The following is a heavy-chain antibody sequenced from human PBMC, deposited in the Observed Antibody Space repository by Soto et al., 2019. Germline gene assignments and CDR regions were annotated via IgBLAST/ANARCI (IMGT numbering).Heavy chain of an antibody. V-gene: IGHV4-59*01. Sequence: SETLSLTCTVSGGSISSNYWTWIRQPPGKGLEWIGYVYNSGSTNYNPSLKSRVTISEDTSKSQFSLQVNSMTAEDTAVYYCARYRREAVAGYTLDNWGQGILVTVSS. CDR1: GGSISSNY. J-gene: IGHJ4*02. CDR3: ARYRREAVAGYTLDN. D-gene: IGHD6-13*01. CDR2: VYNSGST.